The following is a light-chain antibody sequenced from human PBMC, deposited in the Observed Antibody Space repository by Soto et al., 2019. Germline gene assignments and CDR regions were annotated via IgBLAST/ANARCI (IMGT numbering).Light chain of an antibody. CDR1: SIDVGGTNH. V-gene: IGLV2-14*03. CDR2: DVS. J-gene: IGLJ1*01. CDR3: CSYTSITPYV. Sequence: QSALTQAACVSGSPGQSITISCSGTSIDVGGTNHVSWDLQHPGEAPKLIMYDVSTRPSGVSDRFFGSKADNTVTLTVSGLQDEDEADYYWCSYTSITPYVFGTGTKVTVL.